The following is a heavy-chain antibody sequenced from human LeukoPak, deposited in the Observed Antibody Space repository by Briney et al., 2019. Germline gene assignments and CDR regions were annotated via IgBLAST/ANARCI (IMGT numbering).Heavy chain of an antibody. Sequence: GGSLRLSCAVTGFTFSSYVMSWVRQAPGKGLEWVSFFYRGDSTYYAESVRGRFTISRDNSKNTLYLLMNSLIPEDTAVYYCAREVVSSPSYFDSWGQGTLVTVSS. CDR2: FYRGDST. V-gene: IGHV3-53*01. J-gene: IGHJ4*02. CDR1: GFTFSSYV. D-gene: IGHD2-15*01. CDR3: AREVVSSPSYFDS.